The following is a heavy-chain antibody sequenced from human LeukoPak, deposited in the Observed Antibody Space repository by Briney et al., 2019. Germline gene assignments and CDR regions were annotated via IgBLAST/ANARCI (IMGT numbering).Heavy chain of an antibody. CDR3: ARDPYSGSYGDSYYYYMDV. V-gene: IGHV3-21*01. Sequence: GGSLRLSCAASGFSFSSYNMNWVRQAPGKVLEWVSSITTSSTYTFYADSVKGRFTISRDNAKNSLYLQMNSLRVEDTAVYDCARDPYSGSYGDSYYYYMDVWGKGTTVTISS. J-gene: IGHJ6*03. D-gene: IGHD1-26*01. CDR1: GFSFSSYN. CDR2: ITTSSTYT.